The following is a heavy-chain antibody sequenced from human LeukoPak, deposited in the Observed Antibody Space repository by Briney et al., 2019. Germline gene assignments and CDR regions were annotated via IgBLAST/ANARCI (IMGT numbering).Heavy chain of an antibody. CDR3: ATFYYDFWSGYPHFDY. V-gene: IGHV3-23*01. D-gene: IGHD3-3*01. CDR1: GFTFSSCA. Sequence: QPGGSLRLSCAASGFTFSSCAMSWVRQAPGKGLEWVSSISGSGGSTYYADSVKGRFTISRDNSKNTLYLQMNSLRAEDTAVYYCATFYYDFWSGYPHFDYWGQGTLVTVSS. J-gene: IGHJ4*02. CDR2: ISGSGGST.